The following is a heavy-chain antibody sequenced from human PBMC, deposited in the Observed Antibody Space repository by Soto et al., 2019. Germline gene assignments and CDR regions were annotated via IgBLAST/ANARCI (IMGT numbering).Heavy chain of an antibody. J-gene: IGHJ3*02. Sequence: QVQLVESGGGVVQPGRSLRLSCAASGFTFSSYGMHWVRQAPGKGLEWVAVIWYDGSNKYYADSVKGRFTISRDNSKNTLYLQMNSLRAEDTAVYYCARDSLRGYWEDDIWGQGTMVTVSS. D-gene: IGHD5-18*01. CDR2: IWYDGSNK. CDR3: ARDSLRGYWEDDI. V-gene: IGHV3-33*01. CDR1: GFTFSSYG.